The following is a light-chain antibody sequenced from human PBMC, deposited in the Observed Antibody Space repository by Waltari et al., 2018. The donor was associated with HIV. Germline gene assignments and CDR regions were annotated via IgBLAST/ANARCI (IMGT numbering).Light chain of an antibody. CDR3: PQRQRNDWLT. CDR1: QSDSSY. Sequence: DIVLTQSPATLSLSPGERATLSCSARQSDSSYLAWSQQKPGHTPRLRHYDASSRANGIPARCSGGGSGTDFTLTISSLEPEDFAVYYCPQRQRNDWLTFGGGTKVEIK. V-gene: IGKV3-11*01. CDR2: DAS. J-gene: IGKJ4*01.